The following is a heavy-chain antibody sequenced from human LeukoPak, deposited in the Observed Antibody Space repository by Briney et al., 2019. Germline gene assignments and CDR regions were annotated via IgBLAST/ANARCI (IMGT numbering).Heavy chain of an antibody. CDR1: GFTFNNYD. V-gene: IGHV3-23*01. D-gene: IGHD5-18*01. Sequence: QPGGSLRLSCAASGFTFNNYDMGWVRQAPGKGLEWVSTIGGSGGNIHYADSVKGRFTLSRDNSKNTLYLQMNSLRAEDTAVYYCAKIQGYYFDYWGQGTLVTVSS. CDR3: AKIQGYYFDY. J-gene: IGHJ4*02. CDR2: IGGSGGNI.